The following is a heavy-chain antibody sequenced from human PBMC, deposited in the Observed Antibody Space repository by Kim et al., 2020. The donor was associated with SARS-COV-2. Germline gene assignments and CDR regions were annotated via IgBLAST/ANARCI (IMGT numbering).Heavy chain of an antibody. V-gene: IGHV4-59*13. CDR3: ARDSKYDFWSASYGLDV. D-gene: IGHD3-3*01. CDR1: GGSITTYC. CDR2: VYHSGGN. J-gene: IGHJ6*02. Sequence: SETLSLTCAVSGGSITTYCWSWIRQSPGKGLEWIGYVYHSGGNSYNPSLKSRVSISVDTSKNQFSLKLTSVTAADTAIYYCARDSKYDFWSASYGLDVWGPGITVPVSS.